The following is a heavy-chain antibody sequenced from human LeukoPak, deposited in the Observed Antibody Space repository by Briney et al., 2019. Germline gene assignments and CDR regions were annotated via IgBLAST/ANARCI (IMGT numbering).Heavy chain of an antibody. CDR1: DGSFSGYY. J-gene: IGHJ6*03. Sequence: PSETLSLTCAVYDGSFSGYYCSWIRQPPGKGLEWIGEINHSGSANYNPSLKSRVTILLDTSKSQFSLNLSSVTGADTAVYYCARVGIAAYYSYMDVWGKGTTVTISS. CDR3: ARVGIAAYYSYMDV. CDR2: INHSGSA. V-gene: IGHV4-34*01. D-gene: IGHD6-13*01.